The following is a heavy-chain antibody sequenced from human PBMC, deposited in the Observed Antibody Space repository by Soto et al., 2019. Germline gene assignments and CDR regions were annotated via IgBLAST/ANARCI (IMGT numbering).Heavy chain of an antibody. V-gene: IGHV1-69*13. D-gene: IGHD2-21*02. CDR3: ATPGAAGGDRLGVDY. J-gene: IGHJ4*02. CDR1: GGTFSSYA. CDR2: IIPIFGTA. Sequence: GASVKVSCKASGGTFSSYAISWVRQAPGQGLEWMGGIIPIFGTANYAQKFQGRVTITADESTSTAYMELSSLRSEDTAVYYCATPGAAGGDRLGVDYWGQGTLVTVSS.